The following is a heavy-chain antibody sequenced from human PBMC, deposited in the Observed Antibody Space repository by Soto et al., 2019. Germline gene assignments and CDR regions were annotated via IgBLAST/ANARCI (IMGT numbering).Heavy chain of an antibody. Sequence: RGESLKISCKGSGYSFTSNWIGWVRQMPGKGLEWMGIIYPGDSDTRYSPSFQGQVTISADKSISTAYLQWSSLEASDTAMYYCARRAGSYPYYYGMDVWGQGTTVTVSS. V-gene: IGHV5-51*01. J-gene: IGHJ6*02. CDR1: GYSFTSNW. CDR3: ARRAGSYPYYYGMDV. D-gene: IGHD3-10*01. CDR2: IYPGDSDT.